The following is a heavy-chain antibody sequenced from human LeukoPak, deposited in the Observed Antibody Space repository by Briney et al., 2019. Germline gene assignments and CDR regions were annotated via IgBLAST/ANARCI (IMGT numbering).Heavy chain of an antibody. J-gene: IGHJ6*03. D-gene: IGHD3-10*01. CDR1: GGSISSYY. CDR3: AREVRIYYGSGRNSYYMDV. V-gene: IGHV4-59*01. CDR2: IYNSGST. Sequence: SETLSLTCTVSGGSISSYYWSWIRQPPGKGLEWIGYIYNSGSTNYNPSLKSRVTILVDTSKNQFSLKLSSVTAADTAVYYCAREVRIYYGSGRNSYYMDVWGKGTTVTISS.